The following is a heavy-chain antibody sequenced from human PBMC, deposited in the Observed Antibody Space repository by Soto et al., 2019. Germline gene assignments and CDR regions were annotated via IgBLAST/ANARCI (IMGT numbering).Heavy chain of an antibody. CDR1: GFTFSSYG. Sequence: QVQLVESGGGVVQPGRSLRLSCAASGFTFSSYGMHWVRQAPGKGLEWVAVISYDGSNKYYADSVKGRFTISRDNSKNTLYLQMNSLRAEDTAVYYGAKDLKRMVGGADYWGQGTLVTVSS. V-gene: IGHV3-30*18. CDR2: ISYDGSNK. J-gene: IGHJ4*02. CDR3: AKDLKRMVGGADY. D-gene: IGHD2-8*01.